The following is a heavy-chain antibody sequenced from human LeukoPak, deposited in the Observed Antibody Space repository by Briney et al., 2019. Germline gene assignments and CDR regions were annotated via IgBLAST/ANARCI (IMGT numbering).Heavy chain of an antibody. CDR1: GFTLSSYD. V-gene: IGHV3-13*01. Sequence: PGGSLRLSCAASGFTLSSYDMHWVRQATGKGLEWVSAIGSAGGTYYPGSVKGRFTISRDNAKNSLYLQMNSLRAEDTAVYYCAREPGDYYDSSGYSLANYWGQGTLVTVSS. J-gene: IGHJ4*02. CDR3: AREPGDYYDSSGYSLANY. CDR2: IGSAGGT. D-gene: IGHD3-22*01.